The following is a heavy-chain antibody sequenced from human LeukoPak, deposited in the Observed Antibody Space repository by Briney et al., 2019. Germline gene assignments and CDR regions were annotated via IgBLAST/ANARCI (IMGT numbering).Heavy chain of an antibody. CDR2: ISTDGSIK. Sequence: PGGSLRLSCAPSGFTFRCYAMHWVRQSPGKGLEWVAVISTDGSIKLYTDSVKGRFTISRDNSKSTLFLQMNSLRPEDTALYYCARDLIGGAPDFFDYWGQGTLVTVSS. V-gene: IGHV3-30-3*01. CDR1: GFTFRCYA. CDR3: ARDLIGGAPDFFDY. D-gene: IGHD3-22*01. J-gene: IGHJ4*02.